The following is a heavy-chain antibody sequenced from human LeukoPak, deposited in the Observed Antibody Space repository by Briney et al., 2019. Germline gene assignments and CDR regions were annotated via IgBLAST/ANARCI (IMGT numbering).Heavy chain of an antibody. D-gene: IGHD3-22*01. Sequence: SQTLPLTCTVSGGSISSGGYYWSWIRQHPGKGLEWIGYIYYSGSTCYNPSLKSRVTISVDTSKNQFSLKLSSVTAADTAVYYCARELYYYDSSGYYGSVPDAFDIWGQGTMVTVSS. CDR3: ARELYYYDSSGYYGSVPDAFDI. J-gene: IGHJ3*02. V-gene: IGHV4-31*03. CDR1: GGSISSGGYY. CDR2: IYYSGST.